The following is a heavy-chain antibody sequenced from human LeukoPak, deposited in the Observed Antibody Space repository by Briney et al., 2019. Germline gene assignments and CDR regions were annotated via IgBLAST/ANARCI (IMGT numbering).Heavy chain of an antibody. V-gene: IGHV1-46*01. D-gene: IGHD2-15*01. CDR2: INPSGGST. CDR1: GYTFTSYY. Sequence: ASVKVSCKASGYTFTSYYMHWVRQAPGQGLEWMGIINPSGGSTSYAQKFQGRATMTRDTSTSTVYMELSSLRSEDTAVYYCARERAGYCSGGSCYSTRYYYGMDVWGQGTTVTVSS. J-gene: IGHJ6*02. CDR3: ARERAGYCSGGSCYSTRYYYGMDV.